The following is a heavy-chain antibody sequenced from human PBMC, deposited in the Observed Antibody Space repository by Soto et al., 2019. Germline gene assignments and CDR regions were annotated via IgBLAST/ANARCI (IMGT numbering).Heavy chain of an antibody. V-gene: IGHV3-23*01. J-gene: IGHJ3*02. CDR3: AKDSKERYLVDAFDI. D-gene: IGHD2-2*02. CDR1: GFTFSIYG. Sequence: RGALVVTCAASGFTFSIYGMSWVRQAPGKGLDLVCVTSRSGSSTYYADSVNGRFAFSRDNSKNTLYLQMSSLRVEDTAVYYSAKDSKERYLVDAFDIWGQGTLVTVSS. CDR2: TSRSGSST.